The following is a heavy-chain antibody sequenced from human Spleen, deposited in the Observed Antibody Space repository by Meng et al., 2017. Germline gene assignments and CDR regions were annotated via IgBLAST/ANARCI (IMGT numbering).Heavy chain of an antibody. J-gene: IGHJ4*02. D-gene: IGHD3-22*01. Sequence: LQQWGEGLLKPSETLSLTCAVYGGSFSGYYWSWIRQPPGKGLEWIGEINHSGSTNYNPSLKSRVTISVDTSKNQFSLKLSSVTAADTAVYYCARGPKNYYDSSGYYYFFDYWGQGTLVTVSS. CDR2: INHSGST. CDR3: ARGPKNYYDSSGYYYFFDY. CDR1: GGSFSGYY. V-gene: IGHV4-34*01.